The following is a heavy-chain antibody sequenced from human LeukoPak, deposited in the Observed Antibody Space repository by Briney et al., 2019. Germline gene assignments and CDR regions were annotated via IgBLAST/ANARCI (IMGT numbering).Heavy chain of an antibody. CDR2: ISYDGSNK. CDR1: GFTFSSYG. Sequence: GGSLRLSCAASGFTFSSYGMHWVRQAPGKGLEWVAVISYDGSNKYYADSVKGRFTISRDNSKNTLYLHMNSLRAEDTGMFYCAKDRRLYSAYGIFDYWGQEPWSPSPQ. V-gene: IGHV3-30*18. D-gene: IGHD5-12*01. J-gene: IGHJ4*01. CDR3: AKDRRLYSAYGIFDY.